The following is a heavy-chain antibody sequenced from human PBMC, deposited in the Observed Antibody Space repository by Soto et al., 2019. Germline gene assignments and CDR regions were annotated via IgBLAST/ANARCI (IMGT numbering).Heavy chain of an antibody. D-gene: IGHD2-15*01. V-gene: IGHV1-18*01. CDR2: ISVYNANT. CDR1: GYSFTSHG. Sequence: QVQLVQSGAEAKKPGASVKVSCKASGYSFTSHGISWVRQAPGHGLEWMGWISVYNANTNYAQKVQGRVTMNTDTSTSTAYMELRSLRSDDTAVYYCAREGQVVVATDYYYYGMDVWGQGTTVTVSS. CDR3: AREGQVVVATDYYYYGMDV. J-gene: IGHJ6*02.